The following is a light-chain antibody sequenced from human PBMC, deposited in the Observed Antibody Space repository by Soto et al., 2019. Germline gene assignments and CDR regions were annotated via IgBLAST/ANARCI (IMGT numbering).Light chain of an antibody. CDR2: GAS. V-gene: IGKV3-20*01. CDR3: QQYGDSPRT. J-gene: IGKJ1*01. CDR1: QSVSTN. Sequence: EIVMTQSPATLSVSPGESVTLSCRASQSVSTNLAWYQQTPGQAPRLLISGASSRATGISDRFSASGSGTDFTLTISRLEPEDFAVFYCQQYGDSPRTFGQGNKVDIK.